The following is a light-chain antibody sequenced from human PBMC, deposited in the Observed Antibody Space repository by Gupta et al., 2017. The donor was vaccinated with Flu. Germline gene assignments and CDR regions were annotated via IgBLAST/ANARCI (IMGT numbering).Light chain of an antibody. CDR3: QQRSNWPLT. CDR1: QSVNGY. J-gene: IGKJ4*01. Sequence: GERATLSCRASQSVNGYLDWYQQKPCPAPRLLIYDASDRATGLPARFSGSGSGTDFTLTISSLEPEDCAVYYCQQRSNWPLTFGGGTKVEIK. CDR2: DAS. V-gene: IGKV3-11*01.